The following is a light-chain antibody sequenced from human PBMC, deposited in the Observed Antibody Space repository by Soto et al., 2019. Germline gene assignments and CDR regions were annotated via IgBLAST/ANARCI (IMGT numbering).Light chain of an antibody. CDR3: QQYNTYPRT. J-gene: IGKJ1*01. Sequence: DIQMTQSPSTLSASAGDRVTITCRAAQSIRSYLAWYQQKPGKAPNLLIYGASSLERGVPSRFSGSGSGTDFTLTISGLQPDDFATYYCQQYNTYPRTFGQGTKVDNK. CDR1: QSIRSY. V-gene: IGKV1-5*01. CDR2: GAS.